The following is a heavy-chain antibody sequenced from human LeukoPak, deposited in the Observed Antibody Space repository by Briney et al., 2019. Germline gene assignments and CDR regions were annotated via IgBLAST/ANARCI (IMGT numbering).Heavy chain of an antibody. CDR1: GFTFSSYS. CDR3: AKDFVVATINGGDY. Sequence: GGSLRLSCAASGFTFSSYSMNWVRQAPGKGLEWVSYISSSSSTIYYADSVKGRFTISRDNAKNSLYLQMNSLRAEDTAVYYCAKDFVVATINGGDYWGQGTLVTVSS. CDR2: ISSSSSTI. J-gene: IGHJ4*02. V-gene: IGHV3-48*04. D-gene: IGHD5-12*01.